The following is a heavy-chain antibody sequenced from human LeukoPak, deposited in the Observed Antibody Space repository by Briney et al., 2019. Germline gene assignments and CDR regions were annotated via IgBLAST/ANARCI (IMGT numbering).Heavy chain of an antibody. CDR3: ARDGARGVATDYDY. Sequence: GGSLRLSCAASGFTFSDYYMSWIRQAPGKGLEWVSYISTSSSYTKYADSVKGRFTISRDNAKNSLFLQMNSLRDEDTAVYYCARDGARGVATDYDYWGQGTLVTVSS. CDR1: GFTFSDYY. D-gene: IGHD5-12*01. V-gene: IGHV3-11*06. J-gene: IGHJ4*02. CDR2: ISTSSSYT.